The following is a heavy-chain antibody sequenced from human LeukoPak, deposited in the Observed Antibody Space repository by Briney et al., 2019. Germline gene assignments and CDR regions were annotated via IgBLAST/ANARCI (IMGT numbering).Heavy chain of an antibody. J-gene: IGHJ1*01. CDR1: GGSVSTYY. V-gene: IGHV4-59*02. CDR2: IYHSGST. Sequence: SETLSLTCTVSGGSVSTYYWNWIRQPPGKGLEWIGYIYHSGSTNYNPSLQSRVTISVDTSKNQFSLNLNSVTAADTAVYYCARGGAACLHFQNWGQGTLVTVSS. CDR3: ARGGAACLHFQN. D-gene: IGHD6-6*01.